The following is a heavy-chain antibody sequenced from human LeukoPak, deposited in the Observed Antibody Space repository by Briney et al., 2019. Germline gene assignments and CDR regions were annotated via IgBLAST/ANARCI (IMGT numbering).Heavy chain of an antibody. J-gene: IGHJ4*02. CDR1: GFTFGGHE. Sequence: SGGSLRLSCAASGFTFGGHEMNWVRQAPGKGLEWLSYISTTGSTIYYADSVKGRFTISRDNAKNSLYLQMNGLRVEDTSVYYCARADPYGDSTPDFWGQGTPVTVSS. D-gene: IGHD4-17*01. CDR3: ARADPYGDSTPDF. CDR2: ISTTGSTI. V-gene: IGHV3-48*03.